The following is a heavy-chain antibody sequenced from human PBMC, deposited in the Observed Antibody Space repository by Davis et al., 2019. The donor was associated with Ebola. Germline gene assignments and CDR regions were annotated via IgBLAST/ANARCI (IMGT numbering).Heavy chain of an antibody. CDR2: ISGSGGST. D-gene: IGHD3-10*01. J-gene: IGHJ4*02. CDR3: ARDGLLWFRELPTDPLFDY. CDR1: GFTFSSYA. V-gene: IGHV3-23*01. Sequence: PGGSLRLSCAASGFTFSSYAMSWVRQAPGKGLEWVSAISGSGGSTHYADSVKGRFTISRDNSKNTLYLQMNSLRAEDTAVYYCARDGLLWFRELPTDPLFDYWGQGTLVTVSS.